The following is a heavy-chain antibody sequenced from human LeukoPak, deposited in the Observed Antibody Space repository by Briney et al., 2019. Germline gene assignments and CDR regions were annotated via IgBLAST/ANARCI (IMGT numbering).Heavy chain of an antibody. V-gene: IGHV4-39*07. CDR2: IYYSGST. CDR3: ARNSGITMIVVVWGDAFDI. CDR1: GGSISSYY. D-gene: IGHD3-22*01. Sequence: PSETLSLTCTVSGGSISSYYWGWIRQPPGKGLEWIGSIYYSGSTYYNPSLKSRVTISVDTSKNQFSLKLSSVTAADTAVYYCARNSGITMIVVVWGDAFDIWGQGTMVTVSS. J-gene: IGHJ3*02.